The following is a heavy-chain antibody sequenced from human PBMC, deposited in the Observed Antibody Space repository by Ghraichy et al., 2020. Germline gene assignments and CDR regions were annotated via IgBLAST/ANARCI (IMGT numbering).Heavy chain of an antibody. J-gene: IGHJ4*02. CDR1: GYTFTTYL. D-gene: IGHD2/OR15-2a*01. CDR3: AREDNSFYY. V-gene: IGHV1-46*01. Sequence: ASVKVSCKASGYTFTTYLIHWVREAPGQGLEWLGRINPNQDETTYAHKFQGRVTMTRDTSTNTVYMELSSLRSDDTAIYYCAREDNSFYYWDQVTLDTVSS. CDR2: INPNQDET.